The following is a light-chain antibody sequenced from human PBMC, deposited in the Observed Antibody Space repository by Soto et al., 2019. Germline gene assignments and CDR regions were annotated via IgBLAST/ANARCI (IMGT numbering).Light chain of an antibody. CDR2: GAS. V-gene: IGKV3-11*01. Sequence: EIVLTQSPATLSLSPGERATLSCRASQSISSHLAWYQQKPGQAPRLLIYGASNRATGIPARFSGSGSGTDFTITISSLEPEDFAVYYCQQRINWPLTFGGGTKVEIK. J-gene: IGKJ4*01. CDR3: QQRINWPLT. CDR1: QSISSH.